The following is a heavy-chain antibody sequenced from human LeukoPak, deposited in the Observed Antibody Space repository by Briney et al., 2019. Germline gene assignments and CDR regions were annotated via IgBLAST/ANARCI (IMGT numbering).Heavy chain of an antibody. D-gene: IGHD3-3*01. J-gene: IGHJ6*02. CDR1: GGSISSYY. CDR2: IYYSGST. Sequence: PSETLSLTCTVSGGSISSYYWSWIRQPPGKGLEWIGYIYYSGSTNYNPSLKSRVTISVDTSKNQFSLKLSSVTAADTAVYYCARGVAIFGVVSYYGMDVWGQGTTFSASS. CDR3: ARGVAIFGVVSYYGMDV. V-gene: IGHV4-59*01.